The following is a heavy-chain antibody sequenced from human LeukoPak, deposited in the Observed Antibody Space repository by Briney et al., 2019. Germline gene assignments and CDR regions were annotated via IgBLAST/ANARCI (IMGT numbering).Heavy chain of an antibody. CDR1: GFTFDDYA. J-gene: IGHJ5*02. CDR3: AKDYSGSYYAPFDP. Sequence: GGSLRLSCAASGFTFDDYAMHWVRQAPGKGLEWVSGISWNSGSIGYADSVKGRFTISRDNAKNSLYLQMNSLRAEDTALYYSAKDYSGSYYAPFDPWGQGTLVTVSS. D-gene: IGHD1-26*01. V-gene: IGHV3-9*01. CDR2: ISWNSGSI.